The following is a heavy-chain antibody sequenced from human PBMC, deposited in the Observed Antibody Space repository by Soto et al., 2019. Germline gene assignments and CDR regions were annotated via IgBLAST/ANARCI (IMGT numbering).Heavy chain of an antibody. CDR3: ARDRSDGASSDYYYYGMDV. Sequence: GGSLRLSCAASGFTFSSYAMHWVRQAPGKGLEWVAVISYDGSNKYYADSVKGRFTISRDNSKNTLYRQMNGLGAGDTAVYYCARDRSDGASSDYYYYGMDVWGQGTTVTVSS. J-gene: IGHJ6*02. V-gene: IGHV3-30-3*01. CDR1: GFTFSSYA. CDR2: ISYDGSNK. D-gene: IGHD3-10*01.